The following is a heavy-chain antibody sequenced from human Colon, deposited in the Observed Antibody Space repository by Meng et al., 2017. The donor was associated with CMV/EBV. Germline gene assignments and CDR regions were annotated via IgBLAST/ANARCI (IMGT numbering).Heavy chain of an antibody. J-gene: IGHJ3*02. CDR3: ARDPFIKAFDI. CDR1: GFTFSNYW. Sequence: GESLKISCAAEGFTFSNYWMTWLRQAAGRGLELVAHIKEDGSEKYFVGSVKGRFTISRDNAKNSLYLHMNSLRAEDTAVYYCARDPFIKAFDIWGQGTMVTVSS. CDR2: IKEDGSEK. V-gene: IGHV3-7*01.